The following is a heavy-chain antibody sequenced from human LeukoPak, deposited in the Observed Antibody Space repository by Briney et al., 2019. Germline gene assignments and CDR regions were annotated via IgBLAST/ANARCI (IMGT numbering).Heavy chain of an antibody. CDR3: ARVSSSGWYVWFDP. CDR1: GYTFTSYA. CDR2: TNAGNGNT. Sequence: ASVKVSCKASGYTFTSYAMHWVRQAPGQRLEWMGWTNAGNGNTKYSQKFQGRVTITRDTSASTAYMELSSLRSEDTAVYYCARVSSSGWYVWFDPWGQGTLVTVSS. D-gene: IGHD6-19*01. J-gene: IGHJ5*02. V-gene: IGHV1-3*01.